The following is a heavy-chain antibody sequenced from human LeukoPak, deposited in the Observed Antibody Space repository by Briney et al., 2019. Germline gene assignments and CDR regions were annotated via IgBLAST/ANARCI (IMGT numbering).Heavy chain of an antibody. Sequence: GGSLRLSCAASAFTFNTYPMAWVRQAPGKGLEWVSLITDSGGRTYYADSVKGRFTISRDNSKNTLYLQMSSLRVEDTAIYYCAKERQTTTAFDSWGQGTLVTVSS. CDR2: ITDSGGRT. CDR3: AKERQTTTAFDS. D-gene: IGHD4-17*01. V-gene: IGHV3-23*01. J-gene: IGHJ4*02. CDR1: AFTFNTYP.